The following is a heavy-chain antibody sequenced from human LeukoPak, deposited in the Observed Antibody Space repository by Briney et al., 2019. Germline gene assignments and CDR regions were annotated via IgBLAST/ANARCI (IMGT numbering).Heavy chain of an antibody. CDR3: ARGATGDRLGY. V-gene: IGHV3-48*01. D-gene: IGHD7-27*01. J-gene: IGHJ4*02. CDR2: ISSSSSTI. CDR1: GFRFSYHD. Sequence: PGGSLRLSCAASGFRFSYHDMNWVRQAPGKGLEWVSYISSSSSTIYYADSVKGRFTISRDNARNSLYLQMNSLRAEDTAVYYCARGATGDRLGYWGQGTLVTVSS.